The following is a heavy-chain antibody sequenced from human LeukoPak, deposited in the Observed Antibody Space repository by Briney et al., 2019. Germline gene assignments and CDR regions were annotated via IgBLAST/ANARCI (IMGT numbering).Heavy chain of an antibody. Sequence: KPGGSLRLSCAASGFTFSDYYMSWIRQAPGKGLEWVSYISSSGNTIYYADSVKGRFTISRDNAKNSLYLQMNSLRAEDTAVYYCARRYCSSTSCYTGYYYYYMDVWGKGTTVTVSS. CDR1: GFTFSDYY. CDR2: ISSSGNTI. V-gene: IGHV3-11*04. D-gene: IGHD2-2*02. CDR3: ARRYCSSTSCYTGYYYYYMDV. J-gene: IGHJ6*03.